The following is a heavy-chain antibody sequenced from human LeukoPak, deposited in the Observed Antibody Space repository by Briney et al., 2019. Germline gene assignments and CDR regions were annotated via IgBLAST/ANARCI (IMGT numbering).Heavy chain of an antibody. J-gene: IGHJ4*02. Sequence: PGGSLRLSCAASGFTFSNYAMSWVRQAPGKGLEWVSVISGSGGTTYYADSVEGRFTISRDNSKNTLYLQMNSLRAEDTAVYYCAKDARYSGYWSRAFDFWGQGTLVTVSS. CDR1: GFTFSNYA. CDR2: ISGSGGTT. CDR3: AKDARYSGYWSRAFDF. V-gene: IGHV3-23*01. D-gene: IGHD6-13*01.